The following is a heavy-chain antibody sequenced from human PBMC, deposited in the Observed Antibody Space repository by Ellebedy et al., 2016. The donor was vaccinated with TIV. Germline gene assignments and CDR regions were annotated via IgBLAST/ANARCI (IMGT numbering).Heavy chain of an antibody. Sequence: GGSLRLSXAASGFTFSSYAMSWVRQAPGKGLEWVSAISGSGGSTYYADSVKGRFTISRDNSKNTLYLQMNSLRAEDTAVYCCAKGGGWDFDPWGQGTLVTVSS. CDR3: AKGGGWDFDP. D-gene: IGHD1-26*01. CDR1: GFTFSSYA. J-gene: IGHJ5*02. CDR2: ISGSGGST. V-gene: IGHV3-23*01.